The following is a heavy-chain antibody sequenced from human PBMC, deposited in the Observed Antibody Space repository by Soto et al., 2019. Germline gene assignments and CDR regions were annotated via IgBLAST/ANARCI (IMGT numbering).Heavy chain of an antibody. J-gene: IGHJ4*02. V-gene: IGHV3-21*01. CDR1: GFTFSSYS. D-gene: IGHD1-1*01. Sequence: GGSLRLSCAASGFTFSSYSMNWVRQAPGKGLEWVSSISSSSSYIYYADSVKGRFTISRDNAKNSLYLQMNSLRAEDPAVYYCARENPHAELDYWGQGTLVTVSS. CDR3: ARENPHAELDY. CDR2: ISSSSSYI.